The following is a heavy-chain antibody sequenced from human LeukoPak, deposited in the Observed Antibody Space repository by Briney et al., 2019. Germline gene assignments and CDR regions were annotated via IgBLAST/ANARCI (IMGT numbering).Heavy chain of an antibody. CDR3: GKGRSSGWLDWFDP. Sequence: GRPLRLSCAVSGFAFDDYAMHWVRQAPGKGLEWVSGIRWNGGSIVYADSVKGRFTISRDNAKNSLYLQMNSVSCEDMALYHCGKGRSSGWLDWFDPSGPGTLVSLSS. V-gene: IGHV3-9*03. CDR2: IRWNGGSI. J-gene: IGHJ5*02. D-gene: IGHD6-19*01. CDR1: GFAFDDYA.